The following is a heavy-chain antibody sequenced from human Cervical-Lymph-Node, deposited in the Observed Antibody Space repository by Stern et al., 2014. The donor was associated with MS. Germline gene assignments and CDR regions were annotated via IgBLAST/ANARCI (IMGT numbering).Heavy chain of an antibody. CDR1: GDSLSRFA. J-gene: IGHJ6*02. CDR2: IIPISGKA. D-gene: IGHD6-19*01. CDR3: ASSYTGWDNPFHFYGMDV. Sequence: QMQLVQSGAEVKKPGSSVKVSCKASGDSLSRFAISWVRQAPGQGLEWMGGIIPISGKATYAQKFQGRVKLIADESTSTAYMELSSLKSEDAAVYYCASSYTGWDNPFHFYGMDVWGQGTTVTVSS. V-gene: IGHV1-69*01.